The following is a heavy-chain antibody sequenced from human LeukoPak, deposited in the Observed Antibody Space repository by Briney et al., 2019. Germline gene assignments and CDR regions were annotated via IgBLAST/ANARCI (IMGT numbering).Heavy chain of an antibody. D-gene: IGHD2-2*01. V-gene: IGHV5-51*01. J-gene: IGHJ4*02. CDR2: IYPGDSDT. CDR3: ARQRCSSTSCYPNYFDY. Sequence: GGSLQISGQGSGSGFTSYWIGGVRQMPGKGLEGMGIIYPGDSDTRYSPSFQGQVTISADKSISTAYLQWSSLKASDTAMYYCARQRCSSTSCYPNYFDYWGQGTLVTVSS. CDR1: GSGFTSYW.